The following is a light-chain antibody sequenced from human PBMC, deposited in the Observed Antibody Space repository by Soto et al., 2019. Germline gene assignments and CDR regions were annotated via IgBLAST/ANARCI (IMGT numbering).Light chain of an antibody. J-gene: IGKJ5*01. V-gene: IGKV2-30*02. CDR3: MQATQFPLT. Sequence: DVLLTQSPLSLSVTLGQPASISCGSSGSLVHSDGNIYLIWFQQRPGQSPRRLIYQVSNRDSGVPDRFSGSGSVTDFTLKIARVEAEDVGVYYCMQATQFPLTFGQGTRLEN. CDR1: GSLVHSDGNIY. CDR2: QVS.